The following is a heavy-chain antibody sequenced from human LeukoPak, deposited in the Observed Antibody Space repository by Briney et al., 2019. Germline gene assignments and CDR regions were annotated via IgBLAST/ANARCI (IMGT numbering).Heavy chain of an antibody. V-gene: IGHV3-33*01. CDR3: ARDRGTSNNYFDY. D-gene: IGHD1-26*01. Sequence: GRSLRLSWAASGXAFSSYDMHWVRQTPGKGLEWVAVIWYDESHEDYADSVKGRFTISRDNSKNTLYLQMNSLRGEDTAVYYCARDRGTSNNYFDYWGQGTLVTVSS. J-gene: IGHJ4*02. CDR1: GXAFSSYD. CDR2: IWYDESHE.